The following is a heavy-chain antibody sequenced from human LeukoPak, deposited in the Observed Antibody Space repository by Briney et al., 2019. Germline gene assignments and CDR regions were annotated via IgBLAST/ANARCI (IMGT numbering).Heavy chain of an antibody. CDR3: ARVVGATPKGDYFDY. J-gene: IGHJ4*02. D-gene: IGHD1-26*01. CDR1: GYSISSGYY. V-gene: IGHV4-38-2*02. Sequence: SETLSLTCTVSGYSISSGYYWGWIRQPPGKGLEWIGSIYYSGSTYYNPSLKSRVTISVDTSKNQFSLKLSSVTAADTAVYYCARVVGATPKGDYFDYWGQGTLVTVSS. CDR2: IYYSGST.